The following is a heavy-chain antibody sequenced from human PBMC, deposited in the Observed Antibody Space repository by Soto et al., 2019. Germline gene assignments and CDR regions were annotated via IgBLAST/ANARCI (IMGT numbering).Heavy chain of an antibody. Sequence: LRLSCAASGFTFSSYWMSLVRQAPGKGLEWVSAISAGAVATNYADSVKGRFTISRDNSKNTLYLQMNSLRAEDTAVYYCAKGRESSGSYRPFDYWGQGALVTVSS. CDR3: AKGRESSGSYRPFDY. J-gene: IGHJ4*02. CDR1: GFTFSSYW. CDR2: ISAGAVAT. D-gene: IGHD3-22*01. V-gene: IGHV3-23*01.